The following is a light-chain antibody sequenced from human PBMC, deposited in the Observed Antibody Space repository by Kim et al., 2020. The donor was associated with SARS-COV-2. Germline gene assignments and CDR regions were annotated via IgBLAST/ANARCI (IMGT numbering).Light chain of an antibody. Sequence: SPGERATLSCRASQSVSNKLAWYQQRPGQAPRLLIYDASTRATGVPDRFSGSGSETEFTLTISSLQSEDIAVYYCLQYSNWPLMYTFGQGTKLEI. CDR1: QSVSNK. CDR2: DAS. J-gene: IGKJ2*01. V-gene: IGKV3-15*01. CDR3: LQYSNWPLMYT.